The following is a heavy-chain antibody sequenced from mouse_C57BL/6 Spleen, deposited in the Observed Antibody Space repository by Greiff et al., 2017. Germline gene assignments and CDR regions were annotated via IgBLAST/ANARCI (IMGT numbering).Heavy chain of an antibody. J-gene: IGHJ3*01. CDR2: IDPSGSYT. CDR1: GYTFTSYW. V-gene: IGHV1-69*01. CDR3: ASLTGFAY. Sequence: VQLQQPGAELVMPGASVKLSCKASGYTFTSYWMHWVKQRPGPGLEWIGEIDPSGSYTNYNQKFKGKSTLTVDKSSSTAYMQLSSLTSEDSAVYYCASLTGFAYWGQGTLVTVSA. D-gene: IGHD1-1*01.